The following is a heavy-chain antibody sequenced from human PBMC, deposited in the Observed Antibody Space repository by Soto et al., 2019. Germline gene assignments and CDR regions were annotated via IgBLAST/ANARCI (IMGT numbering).Heavy chain of an antibody. CDR1: GGTFSSYS. CDR3: ARDGGRHSGGIDY. Sequence: QVQLVQSGAEVKKPGSAVKVSCKASGGTFSSYSIHWVRQAPGQGLEWMGEIIPIFGTANYAQKFQGRVTITADESTSTAYMELSSLRSEDTAVYYCARDGGRHSGGIDYWGQGTLVTVSS. CDR2: IIPIFGTA. D-gene: IGHD1-26*01. J-gene: IGHJ4*02. V-gene: IGHV1-69*01.